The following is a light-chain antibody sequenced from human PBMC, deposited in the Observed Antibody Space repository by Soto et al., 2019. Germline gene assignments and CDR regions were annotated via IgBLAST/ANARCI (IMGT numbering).Light chain of an antibody. Sequence: DIVMTQSPDSLAVSLGEGATINCKSSQSVLYSSNNKNYLAWYQQKPGQPPKLLIYWASTRESGVNDRFSGSGSGTDFTLTISSLQAEDVAVYYCKQYYSTPPTFGQGTKLEIK. CDR1: QSVLYSSNNKNY. J-gene: IGKJ2*01. CDR2: WAS. CDR3: KQYYSTPPT. V-gene: IGKV4-1*01.